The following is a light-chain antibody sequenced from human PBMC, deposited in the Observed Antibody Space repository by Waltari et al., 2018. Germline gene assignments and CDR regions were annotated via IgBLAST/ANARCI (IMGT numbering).Light chain of an antibody. CDR2: DVS. J-gene: IGLJ1*01. CDR1: SSDVGTYNY. V-gene: IGLV2-14*03. CDR3: SSYTSSSSFV. Sequence: QSALTQPASVSGSPGQSITISCTGTSSDVGTYNYVSWYQQKPGKAPKLMIYDVSNRPSGVSYRFSGSKSGNTASLTISGLQAEDEADYYCSSYTSSSSFVFGSGTTVTVL.